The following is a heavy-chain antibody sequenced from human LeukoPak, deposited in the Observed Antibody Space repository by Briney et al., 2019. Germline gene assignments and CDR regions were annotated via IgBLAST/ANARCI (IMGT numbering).Heavy chain of an antibody. CDR3: VRGRVGATTTWFDP. Sequence: PSETLSLTCTVSGGSISSSSYYWGWIRQPPGKGLEWIGSIYYSGSTYYNPSLKSRVTISVDTSKNQFSLKLSSVTAADTAVYYCVRGRVGATTTWFDPWGQGTLVTVSS. J-gene: IGHJ5*02. V-gene: IGHV4-39*01. CDR2: IYYSGST. D-gene: IGHD1-26*01. CDR1: GGSISSSSYY.